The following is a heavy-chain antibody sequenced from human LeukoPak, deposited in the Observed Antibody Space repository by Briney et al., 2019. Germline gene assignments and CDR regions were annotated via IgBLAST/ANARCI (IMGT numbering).Heavy chain of an antibody. Sequence: ASVKVSCKASGYTFTIYYMHWVRQAPGQGLEWMGIINPSGGSTSYAQKFQGRVTMTRNTSISTAYMELSSLRSEDTAVYYCARTYGDYVLWFDYWGQGTLVTVSS. V-gene: IGHV1-46*01. CDR2: INPSGGST. J-gene: IGHJ4*02. CDR3: ARTYGDYVLWFDY. CDR1: GYTFTIYY. D-gene: IGHD4-17*01.